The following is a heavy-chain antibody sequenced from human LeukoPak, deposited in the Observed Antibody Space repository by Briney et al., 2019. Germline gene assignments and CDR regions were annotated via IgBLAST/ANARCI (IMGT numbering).Heavy chain of an antibody. D-gene: IGHD5-12*01. CDR3: AKAIVATGYFQH. CDR2: ISGSGGST. Sequence: GGSLRLSCAASGFTFSSYAMSWVRHAPGKGLEWVSAISGSGGSTYYADSVKGRFTISRDNSKNTLYLQMNSLRAEDTAVYYRAKAIVATGYFQHWGQGTLVTVSS. V-gene: IGHV3-23*01. J-gene: IGHJ1*01. CDR1: GFTFSSYA.